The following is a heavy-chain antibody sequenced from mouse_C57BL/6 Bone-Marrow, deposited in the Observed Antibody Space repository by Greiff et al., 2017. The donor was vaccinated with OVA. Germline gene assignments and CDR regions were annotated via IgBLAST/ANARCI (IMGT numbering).Heavy chain of an antibody. Sequence: QVQLQQSGPGLVQPSQSLSITCTVSGFSLTSYGVHWVRQSPGKGLEWLGVIWRGGSTDYNAAFMSRLSITKDNSKSQVFFKMNSLQADDTAIYYCARNYYYGSRGYAMDYWGQGTSVTVSS. D-gene: IGHD1-1*01. V-gene: IGHV2-5*01. CDR3: ARNYYYGSRGYAMDY. J-gene: IGHJ4*01. CDR1: GFSLTSYG. CDR2: IWRGGST.